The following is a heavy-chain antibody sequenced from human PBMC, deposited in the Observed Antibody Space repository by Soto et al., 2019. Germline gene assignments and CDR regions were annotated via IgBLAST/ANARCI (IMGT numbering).Heavy chain of an antibody. V-gene: IGHV3-48*03. J-gene: IGHJ4*02. CDR1: GFTFSNYE. D-gene: IGHD2-21*01. CDR3: ARESIGCGGDCLDY. Sequence: GGSLRLSCAVSGFTFSNYEWNWVRQAPGKGLEWISYIDTSGDAMFYADSVKGRFAVSRDNTMNSLYLQMNSLRAEDTAAYYCARESIGCGGDCLDYWGQGTLVTVSS. CDR2: IDTSGDAM.